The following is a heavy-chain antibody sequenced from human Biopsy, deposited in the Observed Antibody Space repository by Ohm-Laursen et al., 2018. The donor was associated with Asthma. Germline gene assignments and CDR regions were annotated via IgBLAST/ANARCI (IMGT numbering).Heavy chain of an antibody. CDR1: GFRFESFA. CDR3: GEGAAAAIAYPDS. D-gene: IGHD2-2*01. V-gene: IGHV3-9*01. CDR2: IGLDSGTT. J-gene: IGHJ4*02. Sequence: SLRLSCSATGFRFESFAMHWVRQAPGKGLEWVAGIGLDSGTTVYAGSVRGRFTISRDNAKKSVFLQLNSLRAEDSAFYYCGEGAAAAIAYPDSWGQGTLVTVSS.